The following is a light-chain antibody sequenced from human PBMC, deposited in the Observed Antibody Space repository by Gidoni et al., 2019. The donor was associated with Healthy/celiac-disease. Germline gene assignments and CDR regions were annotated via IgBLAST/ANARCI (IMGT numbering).Light chain of an antibody. Sequence: DIVLTPSPGTLSLSPGERATLSCRASQSVSSSYLAWYQQKPGQTPRLLLYGATSRATGIPDRCSGRGSGADFTLTISRQEHEDVAVYYCQQNGSSPLTFGGGTKVEIK. J-gene: IGKJ4*01. CDR1: QSVSSSY. CDR3: QQNGSSPLT. CDR2: GAT. V-gene: IGKV3-20*01.